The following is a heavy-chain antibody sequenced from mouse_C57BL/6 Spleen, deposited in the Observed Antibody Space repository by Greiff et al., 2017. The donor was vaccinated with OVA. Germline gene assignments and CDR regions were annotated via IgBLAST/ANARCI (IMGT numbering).Heavy chain of an antibody. Sequence: EVKLVESGGGLVKPGGSLKLSCAASGFTFSSFAMSWVRQTPAKRLEWVATISDGGSYTYYPDNVKGRFTISRDNANNNLYLQMSHLKSEDTAMYYCARDTSYDYGAGVWYFDVWGTGTTVTVSS. V-gene: IGHV5-4*01. D-gene: IGHD1-2*01. CDR1: GFTFSSFA. J-gene: IGHJ1*03. CDR3: ARDTSYDYGAGVWYFDV. CDR2: ISDGGSYT.